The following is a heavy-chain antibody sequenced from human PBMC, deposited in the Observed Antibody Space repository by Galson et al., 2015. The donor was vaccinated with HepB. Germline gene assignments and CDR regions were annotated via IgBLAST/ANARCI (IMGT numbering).Heavy chain of an antibody. V-gene: IGHV1-24*01. J-gene: IGHJ5*02. CDR1: GYTLTELS. CDR3: ATALLAEADWFDP. CDR2: FDPEDGET. D-gene: IGHD6-19*01. Sequence: SVKVSCKVSGYTLTELSMHWVRQAPGKGLEWMGGFDPEDGETIYAQKFQGRVTMTEDTSTDTAYMELSSLRSEDTAVYYCATALLAEADWFDPWGQGTLVTVSS.